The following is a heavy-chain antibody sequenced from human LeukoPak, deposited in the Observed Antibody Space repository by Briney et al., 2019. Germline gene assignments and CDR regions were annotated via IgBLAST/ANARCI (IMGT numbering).Heavy chain of an antibody. D-gene: IGHD1-26*01. Sequence: GGSLRLSCAASGFSFSNYWMSWVRQAPGKGLEWVASIKRDGSEKYYVDSVKGRFTISKDNSKNSLYLQMNSLRAEDTAVYYCAREGGGSQPYYYYYYYMDVWGKGTTVTVSS. CDR1: GFSFSNYW. CDR3: AREGGGSQPYYYYYYYMDV. CDR2: IKRDGSEK. J-gene: IGHJ6*03. V-gene: IGHV3-7*01.